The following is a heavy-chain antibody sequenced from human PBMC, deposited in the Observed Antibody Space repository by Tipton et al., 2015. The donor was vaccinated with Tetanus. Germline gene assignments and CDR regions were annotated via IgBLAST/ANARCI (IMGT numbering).Heavy chain of an antibody. Sequence: SLRLSCAASGFTFDDYAMHWVRQAPGKGLEWVSGISWNSGSIGYADSVKGRFTISRDNAKNSLYLQMNSLRAEDTALYYCAKVRSAYYYDSSGYAFDIWGQGTMVTVSS. D-gene: IGHD3-22*01. CDR2: ISWNSGSI. J-gene: IGHJ3*02. CDR3: AKVRSAYYYDSSGYAFDI. V-gene: IGHV3-9*01. CDR1: GFTFDDYA.